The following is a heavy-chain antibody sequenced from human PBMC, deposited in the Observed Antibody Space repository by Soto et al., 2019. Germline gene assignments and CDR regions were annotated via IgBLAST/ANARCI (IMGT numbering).Heavy chain of an antibody. Sequence: GGSLRLSCAASGFTFSSYAVSWVRQAPGKGLEWVSAISGSGGSTYYADSVKGRFTISRDNSKNTLYLQMNSLRAEDTAVYYCAKDDDDFWSGCYPLYFDYWGQGTLVTVSS. CDR2: ISGSGGST. CDR1: GFTFSSYA. J-gene: IGHJ4*02. CDR3: AKDDDDFWSGCYPLYFDY. D-gene: IGHD3-3*01. V-gene: IGHV3-23*01.